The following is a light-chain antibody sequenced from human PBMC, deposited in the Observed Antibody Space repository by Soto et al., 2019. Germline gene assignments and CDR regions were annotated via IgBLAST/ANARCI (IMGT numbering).Light chain of an antibody. CDR1: QSISNY. V-gene: IGKV1-39*01. CDR2: AAS. CDR3: QQSYSSWAT. Sequence: DIQMTQSPSSLSASVGDRVTITCRARQSISNYLNWYQLKPGKVPKLLIYAASTLQTGVPSRFSGSGSGTDFTLTISRLQPEDSASYYCQQSYSSWATFGGGTKVELK. J-gene: IGKJ4*01.